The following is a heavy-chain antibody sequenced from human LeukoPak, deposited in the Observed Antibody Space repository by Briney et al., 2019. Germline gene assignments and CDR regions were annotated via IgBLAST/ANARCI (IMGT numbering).Heavy chain of an antibody. V-gene: IGHV3-48*01. CDR2: ISSSSSTI. Sequence: GGSLRLSCAASGFTFSSYSMNWVRQAPGKGLEWVSYISSSSSTIYYADSVKGRFTISRDNAKNSLYLQMNSLRGEDTAVYYCAREVLRADYYYGMDVWGQGTTVTVSS. CDR1: GFTFSSYS. J-gene: IGHJ6*02. D-gene: IGHD5/OR15-5a*01. CDR3: AREVLRADYYYGMDV.